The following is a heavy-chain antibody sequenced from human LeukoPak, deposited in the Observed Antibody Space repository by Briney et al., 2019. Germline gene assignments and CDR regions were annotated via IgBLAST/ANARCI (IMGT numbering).Heavy chain of an antibody. Sequence: PGGSLRLPCVASGFTVNWNNMNWVRQAPGKGLEWVSASYSTGNAYYADSVKGRFTMFRDNSENTVYREMSSLRAEDSAMYYCVRGEKDYYYGLDVWGQGTTVTVSS. CDR2: SYSTGNA. V-gene: IGHV3-53*01. CDR1: GFTVNWNN. J-gene: IGHJ6*02. D-gene: IGHD1-26*01. CDR3: VRGEKDYYYGLDV.